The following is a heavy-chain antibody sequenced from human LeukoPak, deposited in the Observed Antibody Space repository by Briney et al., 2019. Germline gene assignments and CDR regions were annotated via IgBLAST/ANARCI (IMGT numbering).Heavy chain of an antibody. Sequence: PGESLRLFCAASGFTFSSYSLNWVRQAPGKGLEWVSSISSSSSYIYYADSVKGRFTISRDNAKNSLHLQMNSLRAEDTAVYYCASDGQSRTSVYWGQGTLVTVSS. D-gene: IGHD1/OR15-1a*01. CDR2: ISSSSSYI. CDR3: ASDGQSRTSVY. V-gene: IGHV3-21*01. CDR1: GFTFSSYS. J-gene: IGHJ4*02.